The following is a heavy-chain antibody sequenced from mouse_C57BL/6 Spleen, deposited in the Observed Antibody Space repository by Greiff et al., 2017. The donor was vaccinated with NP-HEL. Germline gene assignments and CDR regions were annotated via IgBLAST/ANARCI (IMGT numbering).Heavy chain of an antibody. V-gene: IGHV2-5*01. Sequence: VQLVESGPGLVQPSQSLSITCTVSGFSLTSYGVHWVRQSPGKGLEWLGVIWRGGSTDYNAAFMSRLSITKDNSKSQVFFKMNSLQADDTAIYYCAKNYGPDGTWFAYWGQGTLVTVSA. CDR1: GFSLTSYG. CDR2: IWRGGST. J-gene: IGHJ3*01. D-gene: IGHD1-1*02. CDR3: AKNYGPDGTWFAY.